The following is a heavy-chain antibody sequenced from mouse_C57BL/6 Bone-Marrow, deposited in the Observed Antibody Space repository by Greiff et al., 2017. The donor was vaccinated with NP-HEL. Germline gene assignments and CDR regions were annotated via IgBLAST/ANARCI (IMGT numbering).Heavy chain of an antibody. CDR3: ARDHWGCAY. J-gene: IGHJ3*01. D-gene: IGHD4-1*01. Sequence: EVLLVESGGGLVKPGGSLKLSCAASGFTFSSYSLSWVRQPPEKRLEWFVTISDGGSNTYYPDNVKGRFPISRDNAKNNLYLQMSQLKSDDTAMYYGARDHWGCAYWGQGTLVTVSA. CDR2: ISDGGSNT. V-gene: IGHV5-4*01. CDR1: GFTFSSYS.